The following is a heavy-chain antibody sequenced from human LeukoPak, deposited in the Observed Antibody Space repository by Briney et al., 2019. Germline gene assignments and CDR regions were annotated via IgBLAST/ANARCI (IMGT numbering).Heavy chain of an antibody. CDR1: GYTLTELS. CDR2: FDPEDGET. V-gene: IGHV1-24*01. CDR3: ATAPPYCGGDCYSSFDY. J-gene: IGHJ4*02. Sequence: ASVKVSCKVSGYTLTELSMHWVRQAPGKGLEWMGGFDPEDGETIYAQKLQGRVTMTEDTSTDTAYMELSSLRSEDTAVYYCATAPPYCGGDCYSSFDYWGQGTLVTVSS. D-gene: IGHD2-21*02.